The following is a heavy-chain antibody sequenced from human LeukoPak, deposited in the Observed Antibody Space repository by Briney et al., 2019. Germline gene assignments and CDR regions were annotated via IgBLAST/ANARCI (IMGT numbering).Heavy chain of an antibody. V-gene: IGHV4-34*01. CDR2: INHSGST. J-gene: IGHJ5*02. CDR3: ASGGALYGSGSYYNNWFDP. CDR1: GGSFSGYY. Sequence: SETLSLTCAVYGGSFSGYYWSWIRQPPGKGLEWIGEINHSGSTNYNPSLKSRVTISVDTSKNQFSLKLSSVTAADTAVYYCASGGALYGSGSYYNNWFDPWGQGTLVTVSS. D-gene: IGHD3-10*01.